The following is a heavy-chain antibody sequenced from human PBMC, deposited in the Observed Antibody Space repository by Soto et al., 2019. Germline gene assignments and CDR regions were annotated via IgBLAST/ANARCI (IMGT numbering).Heavy chain of an antibody. J-gene: IGHJ6*02. D-gene: IGHD2-2*01. CDR2: IIPIFGTA. CDR1: GGTFSSYA. Sequence: SVKVSCKASGGTFSSYAISWVRQAPGQGLEWMGGIIPIFGTANYAQKFQGRVTITADESTSTAYMELSSLRSEDTAVYYCARERGCSSTSCYSYYYGMEVWGQGTTVTVSS. V-gene: IGHV1-69*13. CDR3: ARERGCSSTSCYSYYYGMEV.